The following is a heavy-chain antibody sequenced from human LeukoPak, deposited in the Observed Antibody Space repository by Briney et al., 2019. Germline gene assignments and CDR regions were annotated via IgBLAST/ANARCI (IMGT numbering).Heavy chain of an antibody. CDR1: GGTFSSYA. D-gene: IGHD3-22*01. Sequence: SVKVSCKASGGTFSSYAISWVRQAPGQGLEWMGGIIPIFGTANYAQKFQGRVTITADESTSTAYMELSSLRSEDTAVYYCARTGRYYYDSSGYYDSYYFDYWGQGTLVTVSS. V-gene: IGHV1-69*13. CDR3: ARTGRYYYDSSGYYDSYYFDY. CDR2: IIPIFGTA. J-gene: IGHJ4*02.